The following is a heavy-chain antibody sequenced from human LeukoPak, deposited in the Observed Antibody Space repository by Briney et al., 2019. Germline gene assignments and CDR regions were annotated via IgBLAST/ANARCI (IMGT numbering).Heavy chain of an antibody. CDR2: IIPIFGTA. Sequence: SVKVSCKASGGTFSSYAISWVRQAPGQGLEWMGGIIPIFGTANYAQKFQGRGTITADESTSTAYMELSSLRSEGTAVYYCARESIAAAGERNWGGAFDIWGQGTMVTVSS. V-gene: IGHV1-69*01. J-gene: IGHJ3*02. D-gene: IGHD6-13*01. CDR1: GGTFSSYA. CDR3: ARESIAAAGERNWGGAFDI.